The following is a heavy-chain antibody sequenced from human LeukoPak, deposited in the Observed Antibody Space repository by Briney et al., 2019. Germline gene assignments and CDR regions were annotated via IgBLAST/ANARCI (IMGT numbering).Heavy chain of an antibody. V-gene: IGHV1-69*02. CDR1: GGTFSSYT. Sequence: ASVKLSCKASGGTFSSYTISWVRQAPGQGLEWMGRIIPILGIANYAQKFQGRVTITSDKSTGTAYMELSSLRSEDTAVYYCATRHLGANDYWGQGTLVTVSS. CDR2: IIPILGIA. D-gene: IGHD4/OR15-4a*01. CDR3: ATRHLGANDY. J-gene: IGHJ4*02.